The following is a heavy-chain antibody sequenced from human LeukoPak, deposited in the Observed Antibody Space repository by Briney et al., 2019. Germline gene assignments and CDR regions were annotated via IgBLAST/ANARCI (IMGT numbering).Heavy chain of an antibody. V-gene: IGHV3-23*01. J-gene: IGHJ4*02. CDR2: ISGSGGST. CDR1: GFTFSSYA. CDR3: AKPPYYGSGSYYLDYSDY. D-gene: IGHD3-10*01. Sequence: PGESLRLSCAASGFTFSSYAMSWVRQAPGKGLEWVSAISGSGGSTYYADSVKGRFTISRDNSKNTLYLQMNSLRAEDTAVYYCAKPPYYGSGSYYLDYSDYWGQGTLVTVSS.